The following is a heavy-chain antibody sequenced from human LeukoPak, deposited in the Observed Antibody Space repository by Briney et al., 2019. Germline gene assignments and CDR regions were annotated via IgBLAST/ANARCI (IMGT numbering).Heavy chain of an antibody. CDR3: ARRIAAAGVGIVY. Sequence: ASVKVSCKASGHTFTSYDINWVRQATGQGLEWMGWMNPESGNTGYAQKFQGRVTMTRNPSISTAYMELSSLTSVDTAVYYCARRIAAAGVGIVYWGQGTLVTVSS. D-gene: IGHD6-13*01. CDR1: GHTFTSYD. V-gene: IGHV1-8*01. CDR2: MNPESGNT. J-gene: IGHJ4*02.